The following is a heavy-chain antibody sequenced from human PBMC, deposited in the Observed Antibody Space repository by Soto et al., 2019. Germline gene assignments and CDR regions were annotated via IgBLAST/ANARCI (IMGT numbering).Heavy chain of an antibody. V-gene: IGHV4-59*01. CDR3: ARVRKDYYDSSGYYYPNGYYFDY. CDR2: ISYSGST. Sequence: SETLSLTCTVSGGSISSYYWSWIRQPPGKGLEWIGYISYSGSTNYNPSLKSRVTISVDTSKNQFSLKLSSVTAADTAVYYCARVRKDYYDSSGYYYPNGYYFDYWGQGTLVTVSS. D-gene: IGHD3-22*01. CDR1: GGSISSYY. J-gene: IGHJ4*02.